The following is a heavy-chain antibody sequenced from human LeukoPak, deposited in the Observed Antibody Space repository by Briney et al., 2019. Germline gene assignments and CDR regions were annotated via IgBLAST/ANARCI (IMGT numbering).Heavy chain of an antibody. D-gene: IGHD5-18*01. CDR2: ISSDESER. Sequence: GGSLRLSCAASGFTFNTYGMHWVRQAPGKGLEWVAVISSDESERYYADSVKRRFSISRDNAKNLLYLHMNSLRAEDTAVYYCARVLYSYGYSEFAFDIWGQGTMVTVSS. V-gene: IGHV3-30*03. CDR1: GFTFNTYG. J-gene: IGHJ3*02. CDR3: ARVLYSYGYSEFAFDI.